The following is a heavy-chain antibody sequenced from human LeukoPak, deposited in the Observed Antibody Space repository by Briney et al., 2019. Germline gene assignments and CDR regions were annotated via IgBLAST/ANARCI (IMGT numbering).Heavy chain of an antibody. CDR2: ISYDGSNK. D-gene: IGHD3-3*01. J-gene: IGHJ4*02. V-gene: IGHV3-30-3*01. Sequence: PGRSLRLSCAASGFTFSSYAMHWVRQAPGKGLEWVAVISYDGSNKYYADSVKGRFTISRDNSKNTLYLQMNSLRAEDTAVYYCAGDFGVVNTFDYWGQGTLVTVSS. CDR3: AGDFGVVNTFDY. CDR1: GFTFSSYA.